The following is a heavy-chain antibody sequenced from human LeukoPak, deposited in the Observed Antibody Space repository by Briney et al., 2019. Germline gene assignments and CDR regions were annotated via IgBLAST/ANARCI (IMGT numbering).Heavy chain of an antibody. CDR1: GGSISSSSYY. V-gene: IGHV4-39*01. J-gene: IGHJ4*02. D-gene: IGHD6-13*01. CDR2: IYYSGST. CDR3: ARCEEEQQLTFDY. Sequence: SETLSLTCTVSGGSISSSSYYWGWIRQPPGKGLEWIGSIYYSGSTYYNPSLKSRVTISVDTSKNQFSLKLSSVTAADTAVYYCARCEEEQQLTFDYWGQGTLVTVSS.